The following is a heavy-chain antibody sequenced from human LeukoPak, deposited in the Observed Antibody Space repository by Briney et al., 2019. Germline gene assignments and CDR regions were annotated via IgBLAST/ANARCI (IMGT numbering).Heavy chain of an antibody. CDR3: ARVGMYDSSGYYYGGYYYYMDV. V-gene: IGHV4-39*07. J-gene: IGHJ6*03. CDR1: GGSISSSSYY. D-gene: IGHD3-22*01. CDR2: IYYSGST. Sequence: SETLSLTCTVSGGSISSSSYYWGWIRQPPGKGLEWIGSIYYSGSTYYNPSLKSRVTISVDTSKNQFSLKLSSVTAADTAVYYCARVGMYDSSGYYYGGYYYYMDVWGKGTTVTVSS.